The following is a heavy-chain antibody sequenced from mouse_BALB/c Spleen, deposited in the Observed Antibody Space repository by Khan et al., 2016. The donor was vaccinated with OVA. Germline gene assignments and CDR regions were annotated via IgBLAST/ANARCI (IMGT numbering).Heavy chain of an antibody. D-gene: IGHD2-14*01. J-gene: IGHJ2*01. CDR2: IYPYNDDT. V-gene: IGHV1S136*01. CDR1: GYTFTSYV. Sequence: EVQLQESGPELVKPGASVKMSCKASGYTFTSYVMHWVRQKPGQGLEWIGYIYPYNDDTKYNEKIKGQATLTSDKSSSTAYMELTSLTSEDSAVYYCARNYGYDVYFDYWGQGTTLTVSA. CDR3: ARNYGYDVYFDY.